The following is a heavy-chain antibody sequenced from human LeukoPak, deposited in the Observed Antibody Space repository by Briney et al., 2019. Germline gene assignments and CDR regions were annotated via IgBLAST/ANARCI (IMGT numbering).Heavy chain of an antibody. J-gene: IGHJ4*02. CDR1: GYTFTNYY. D-gene: IGHD5-12*01. CDR2: INPSGGST. Sequence: GASVKVSCKASGYTFTNYYMNWVRQAPGQGLEWMGIINPSGGSTSYAQKFQGRVTVTRDTSTNTVYMELSSLRSEDTAMYYCAREGEIGYDLSDYWGQGTLVTVSS. V-gene: IGHV1-46*01. CDR3: AREGEIGYDLSDY.